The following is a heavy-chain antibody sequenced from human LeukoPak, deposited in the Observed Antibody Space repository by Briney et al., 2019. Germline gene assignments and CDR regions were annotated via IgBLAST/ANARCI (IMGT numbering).Heavy chain of an antibody. CDR2: INSDGSST. J-gene: IGHJ4*02. Sequence: GGSLRLSCAASGFTFSSYWMHWVRQAPGKGLVWVSRINSDGSSTSYADSVKGRFTISRDNAKNTLYLQMNSLRAEDTAVYYCAREYGSGSYLIFDYWGQGSLVIVSS. D-gene: IGHD3-10*01. CDR3: AREYGSGSYLIFDY. V-gene: IGHV3-74*01. CDR1: GFTFSSYW.